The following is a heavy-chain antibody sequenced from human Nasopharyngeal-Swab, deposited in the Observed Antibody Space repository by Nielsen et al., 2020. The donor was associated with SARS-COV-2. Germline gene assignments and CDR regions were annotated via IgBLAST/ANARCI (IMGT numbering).Heavy chain of an antibody. V-gene: IGHV4-39*01. CDR2: IYYSGST. CDR3: ARAVATAILGY. Sequence: SETLSLTCTVSGGSISSSSYYWGWIRQPPGKGLEWIGTIYYSGSTYYNPSLKRRVTISVDTSRNQFSLKLSSVTAADTAVYYCARAVATAILGYWGQGTLVTVSS. D-gene: IGHD5-18*01. CDR1: GGSISSSSYY. J-gene: IGHJ4*02.